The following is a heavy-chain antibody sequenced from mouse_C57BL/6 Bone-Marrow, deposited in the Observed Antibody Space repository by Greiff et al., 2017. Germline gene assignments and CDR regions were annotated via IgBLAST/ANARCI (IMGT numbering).Heavy chain of an antibody. Sequence: VQLQQSGAELVRPGASVKLSCTASGFNIKDYYMHWVKQRPEQGLEWIGRIDPEDGDTEYAPKFQGKATMTADTPSNTAYLRLSSLTSDDTAVYYCTTNYWYFDVWGKGTTVTVSS. J-gene: IGHJ1*03. CDR1: GFNIKDYY. V-gene: IGHV14-1*01. CDR2: IDPEDGDT. CDR3: TTNYWYFDV.